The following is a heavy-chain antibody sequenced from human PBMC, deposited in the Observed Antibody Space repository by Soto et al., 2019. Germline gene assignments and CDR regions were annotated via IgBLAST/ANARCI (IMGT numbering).Heavy chain of an antibody. V-gene: IGHV1-46*01. CDR1: GYTFTSYY. D-gene: IGHD6-13*01. Sequence: ASVKVSCKASGYTFTSYYMHWVRQAPGQGLEWMGIINPSGGSTSYAQKFQGRVTMTRDTSTSTVYMELSSLRSEDTAVYYCAGDSSRGGSVDYWGQGTLVTVSS. J-gene: IGHJ4*02. CDR2: INPSGGST. CDR3: AGDSSRGGSVDY.